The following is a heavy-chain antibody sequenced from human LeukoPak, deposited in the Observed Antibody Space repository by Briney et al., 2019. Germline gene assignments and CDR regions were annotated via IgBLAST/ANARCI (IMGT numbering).Heavy chain of an antibody. CDR3: ARTTVTTFYFDY. J-gene: IGHJ4*02. CDR2: ISAYNGNT. D-gene: IGHD4-17*01. Sequence: ASVKVSCKASGGTFSSYAISWVRQAAGQGLEWMGWISAYNGNTNYAQKLQGRVTMTTDTSTSTAYMELRSLRSDDTAVYYCARTTVTTFYFDYWGQGTLVTVSS. CDR1: GGTFSSYA. V-gene: IGHV1-18*01.